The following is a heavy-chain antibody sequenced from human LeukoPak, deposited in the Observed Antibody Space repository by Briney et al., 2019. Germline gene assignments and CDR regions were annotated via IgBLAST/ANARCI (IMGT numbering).Heavy chain of an antibody. D-gene: IGHD5-18*01. CDR2: IYYSGST. CDR3: ARDRGGYSYGYDAFDI. Sequence: SETLSLTCTVSGYSITSGYYWGWIRPPPGKGLEWIGSIYYSGSTYYNPSLKSRVTISVDTSKNQFSLKLSSVTAADTAVYYCARDRGGYSYGYDAFDIWGQGTMVTVSS. CDR1: GYSITSGYY. V-gene: IGHV4-38-2*02. J-gene: IGHJ3*02.